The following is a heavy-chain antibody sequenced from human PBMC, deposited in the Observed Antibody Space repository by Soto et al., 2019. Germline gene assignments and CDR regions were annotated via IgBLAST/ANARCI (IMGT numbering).Heavy chain of an antibody. CDR3: ARGRRVVATSANWFDP. CDR1: GGSFSGYY. J-gene: IGHJ5*02. CDR2: INHSGST. Sequence: SETLSLTCAVYGGSFSGYYWSWIRQPPGKGLEWIGEINHSGSTNYNPYLKSRVTISVDTSKNQFSLKLSSVTAADTAVYYCARGRRVVATSANWFDPWGQGTLVTVSS. V-gene: IGHV4-34*01. D-gene: IGHD5-12*01.